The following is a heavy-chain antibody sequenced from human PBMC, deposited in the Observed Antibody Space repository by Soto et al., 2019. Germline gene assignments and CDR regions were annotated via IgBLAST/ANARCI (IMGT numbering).Heavy chain of an antibody. Sequence: ASVKVSCKASGYTFTSYGISWVRQAPGQGLEWMGWISAYNGNTNYAQKLQGRVTMTTDTSTSTAYMELRSLRSDDTAVYYCARGTDYYDSSGYYGNLDYWGQGTLVTVSS. CDR1: GYTFTSYG. J-gene: IGHJ4*02. D-gene: IGHD3-22*01. CDR2: ISAYNGNT. V-gene: IGHV1-18*01. CDR3: ARGTDYYDSSGYYGNLDY.